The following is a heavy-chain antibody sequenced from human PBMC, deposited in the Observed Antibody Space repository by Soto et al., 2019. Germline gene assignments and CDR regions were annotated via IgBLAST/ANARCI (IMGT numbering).Heavy chain of an antibody. J-gene: IGHJ4*02. CDR2: ISYDGSYN. CDR1: GFTFTKSG. CDR3: AKDLDSGAYNHPAPMDN. Sequence: QVHLMESGGGVVQPGRSLRLSCAASGFTFTKSGMHWVHQAPGKGLEWVAVISYDGSYNYYIDSVKGRFTISRDNSMNTLYLQMNSLRPEDTAVYYCAKDLDSGAYNHPAPMDNWGQGTLVTVSS. D-gene: IGHD6-19*01. V-gene: IGHV3-30*18.